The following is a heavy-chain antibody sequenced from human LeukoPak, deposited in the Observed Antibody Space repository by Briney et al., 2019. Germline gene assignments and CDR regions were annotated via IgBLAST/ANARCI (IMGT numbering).Heavy chain of an antibody. Sequence: GGSLRLSCAASGFTFDDYGMNWVRRASGKGLEWVGLIRSKANNYATAYVASVKGRFTISRDDSKNTAYLRMNSLKTEDTAVYYCTRLYTYSSGANFDYWGQGTLVTVSS. V-gene: IGHV3-73*01. D-gene: IGHD5-18*01. CDR2: IRSKANNYAT. J-gene: IGHJ4*02. CDR1: GFTFDDYG. CDR3: TRLYTYSSGANFDY.